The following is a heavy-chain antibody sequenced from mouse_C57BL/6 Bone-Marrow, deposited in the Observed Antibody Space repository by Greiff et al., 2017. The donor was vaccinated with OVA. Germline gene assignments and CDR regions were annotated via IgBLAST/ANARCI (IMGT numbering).Heavy chain of an antibody. V-gene: IGHV1-76*01. Sequence: VQLQQSGAELVRPGASVKLSCKASGYTFTDYYINWVKQRPGQGLEWIARIYPGSGNTYYNEKFKGKATLTVEKSSSTAYMQLSSLKAEDSAVYFCGKDGSSYGYFDVWGTGTTVTVSS. D-gene: IGHD1-1*01. CDR2: IYPGSGNT. CDR1: GYTFTDYY. CDR3: GKDGSSYGYFDV. J-gene: IGHJ1*03.